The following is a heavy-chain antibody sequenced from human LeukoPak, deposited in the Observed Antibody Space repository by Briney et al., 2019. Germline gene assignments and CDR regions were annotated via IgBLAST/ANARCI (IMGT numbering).Heavy chain of an antibody. CDR1: GLTFSSHW. J-gene: IGHJ6*02. Sequence: PGGSLRLSCAASGLTFSSHWMHWVRQAPGKGLEWVASINHNGNVNYYADSVKGRFTISRDNAKNSLYLQMSNLRAEDTAVYFCARGGGLDVWGQGATVTVSS. CDR2: INHNGNVN. CDR3: ARGGGLDV. V-gene: IGHV3-7*03. D-gene: IGHD3-16*01.